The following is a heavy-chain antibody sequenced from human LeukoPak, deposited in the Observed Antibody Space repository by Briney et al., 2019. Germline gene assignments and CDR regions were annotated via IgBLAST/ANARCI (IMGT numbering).Heavy chain of an antibody. CDR2: ISDSGGTT. V-gene: IGHV3-23*01. D-gene: IGHD3-10*01. CDR1: GFTFSSYA. CDR3: ARDIRGSGNYGWFDP. Sequence: GGSLRLSCVASGFTFSSYAMSWVRQAPGKGLEWVAAISDSGGTTYYVDSVRGRFTRSRDNSKNTLYLQMNSLRAEDTAIYSCARDIRGSGNYGWFDPWGQGTLVTVSS. J-gene: IGHJ5*02.